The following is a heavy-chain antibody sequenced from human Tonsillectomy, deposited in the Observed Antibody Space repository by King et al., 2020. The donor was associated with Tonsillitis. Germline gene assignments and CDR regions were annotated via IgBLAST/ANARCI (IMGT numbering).Heavy chain of an antibody. CDR2: IKQDGSEK. Sequence: QLVQSGGGLVQPCGSLRLSCAASGFTFSSYCMSLFRQAPGKGLEWVANIKQDGSEKYYVYSVKVRFTISRDNAKNSLYLQMNSLRAEDTAVYYCAREWYGSGSHFDYWGQGTLVTVSS. D-gene: IGHD3-10*01. CDR3: AREWYGSGSHFDY. J-gene: IGHJ4*02. CDR1: GFTFSSYC. V-gene: IGHV3-7*01.